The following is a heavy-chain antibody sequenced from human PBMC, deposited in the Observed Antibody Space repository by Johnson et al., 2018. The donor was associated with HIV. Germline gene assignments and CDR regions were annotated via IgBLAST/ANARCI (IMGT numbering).Heavy chain of an antibody. CDR1: GFTFSDYY. CDR3: ARRAIRDAFDI. Sequence: VQLVESGGGLVKPGGSLRLSCAASGFTFSDYYMGWIRQTPGKGLEWVADIKCDGSEKYYVDSVKGRLTISRDNAKNSLYLQVNSLRAEDTAVYYCARRAIRDAFDIWGQGTMVTVSS. J-gene: IGHJ3*02. V-gene: IGHV3-52*01. CDR2: IKCDGSEK.